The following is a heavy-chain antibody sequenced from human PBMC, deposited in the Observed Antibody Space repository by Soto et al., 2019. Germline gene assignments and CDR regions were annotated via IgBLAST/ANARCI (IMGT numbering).Heavy chain of an antibody. CDR2: INPNSGGT. V-gene: IGHV1-2*04. CDR3: ARSIAAAGTYYYYGMDV. Sequence: GXSVKVSCKASGYTXXXYYMHWVRQAPGQGLEWMGWINPNSGGTNYAQKFQGWVTMTRDTSISTAYMELSRLRSDDTAVYYCARSIAAAGTYYYYGMDVWGQGTTVTVSS. D-gene: IGHD6-13*01. J-gene: IGHJ6*02. CDR1: GYTXXXYY.